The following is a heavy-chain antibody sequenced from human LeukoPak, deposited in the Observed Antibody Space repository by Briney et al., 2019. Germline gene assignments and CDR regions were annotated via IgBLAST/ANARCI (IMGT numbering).Heavy chain of an antibody. CDR1: GGSISSSSYY. CDR3: ARLYGEWPPLYYFDY. D-gene: IGHD4-17*01. J-gene: IGHJ4*02. V-gene: IGHV4-39*01. Sequence: PSETLSLTCTVSGGSISSSSYYWGWIRQPPGKGLEWIGSIYYSGSTYYNPSLKSRVTISVDTSKNQFSLKLSSVTAADTAVYYCARLYGEWPPLYYFDYWGQGTLVTVSS. CDR2: IYYSGST.